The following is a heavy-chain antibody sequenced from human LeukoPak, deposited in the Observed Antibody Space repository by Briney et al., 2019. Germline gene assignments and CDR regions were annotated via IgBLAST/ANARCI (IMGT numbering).Heavy chain of an antibody. Sequence: PGGSLRLSCAASGFTFSDYYMSWIRQAPGKGLEWIGSIYYSGSSYYNPSLNSRVTMSVDTSKNQFSLQLNSVTPEDTAVYYCARENSGYELDYYYGMDVWGQGTTVTVSS. CDR3: ARENSGYELDYYYGMDV. CDR2: IYYSGSS. V-gene: IGHV4-38-2*02. CDR1: GFTFSDYY. D-gene: IGHD5-12*01. J-gene: IGHJ6*02.